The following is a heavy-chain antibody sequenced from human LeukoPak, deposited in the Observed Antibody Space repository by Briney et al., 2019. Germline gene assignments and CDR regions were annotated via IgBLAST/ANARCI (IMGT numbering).Heavy chain of an antibody. CDR1: GYTFTSYG. D-gene: IGHD6-19*01. CDR3: ARDNGFHPYSSGWYPSFDY. J-gene: IGHJ4*02. V-gene: IGHV1-18*01. CDR2: VSAYNGNT. Sequence: GASVKVSCKASGYTFTSYGISWVRQAPGQGLEWMGWVSAYNGNTSYAQKLQGRVTMTTDTSTSTAYMELRSLRSDDTAVYYCARDNGFHPYSSGWYPSFDYWGQGTLVTVSS.